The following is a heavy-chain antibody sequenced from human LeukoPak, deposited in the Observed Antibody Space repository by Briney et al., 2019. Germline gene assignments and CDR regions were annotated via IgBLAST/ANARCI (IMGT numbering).Heavy chain of an antibody. CDR1: GFTVSSNY. V-gene: IGHV3-66*01. CDR2: IYSGGST. CDR3: ARLRRDGYNPYYYYGMDV. J-gene: IGHJ6*02. D-gene: IGHD5-24*01. Sequence: GGSLRLSCAASGFTVSSNYMSWVRQAPGKGLEWVSVIYSGGSTYYADSVKGRFTISRDNAKNSLYLQMNSLRAEDTAVYYCARLRRDGYNPYYYYGMDVWGQGTTVTVSS.